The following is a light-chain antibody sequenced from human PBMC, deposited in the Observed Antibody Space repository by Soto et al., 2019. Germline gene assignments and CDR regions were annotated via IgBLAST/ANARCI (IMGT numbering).Light chain of an antibody. CDR1: SSDVGHYNY. Sequence: QSALTQPASVSGSPGQSITISCTGTSSDVGHYNYVSWYQQHPGKAPKLMIYDVSQRPSGVSDRFSGSKSGNTASLTISGLRAEDEADYYCTSYTTSSTLVFGGGTKLTVL. J-gene: IGLJ2*01. V-gene: IGLV2-14*03. CDR2: DVS. CDR3: TSYTTSSTLV.